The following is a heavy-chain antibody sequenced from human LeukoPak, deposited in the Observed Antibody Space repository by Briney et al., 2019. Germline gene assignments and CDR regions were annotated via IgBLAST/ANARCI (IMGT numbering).Heavy chain of an antibody. CDR2: ISGSGGST. D-gene: IGHD3-10*01. CDR3: AKVHYYGSVNWFDP. V-gene: IGHV3-23*01. CDR1: GFTFSSYS. Sequence: PGGSLRLSCAASGFTFSSYSMSWVRQAPGKGLEWVSAISGSGGSTYYADSVKGRFTISRDNSKNTLYLQMNSLRAEDTAVYYCAKVHYYGSVNWFDPWGQGTLVTVSS. J-gene: IGHJ5*02.